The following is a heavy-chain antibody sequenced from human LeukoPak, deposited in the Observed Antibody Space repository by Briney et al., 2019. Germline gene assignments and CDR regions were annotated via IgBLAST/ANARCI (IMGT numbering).Heavy chain of an antibody. D-gene: IGHD2/OR15-2a*01. Sequence: GGSLRLSCAASGFTFSDYDMSWIRQAPGKGLEWVSYISSSGSTIYYADSVKGRFTISRDNAKNSLYLQMNSLRAEDTAVYYCARARTLYYFDYWGQGTLVTVSS. CDR2: ISSSGSTI. CDR3: ARARTLYYFDY. J-gene: IGHJ4*02. V-gene: IGHV3-11*01. CDR1: GFTFSDYD.